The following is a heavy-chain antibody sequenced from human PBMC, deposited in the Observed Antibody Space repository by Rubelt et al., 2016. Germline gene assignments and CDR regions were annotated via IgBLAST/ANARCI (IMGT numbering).Heavy chain of an antibody. V-gene: IGHV3-30*18. Sequence: VQLVESGGGLVQPGGSLRLSCAASGFTFSSYEMNWVRQAPGKGLEWVAVISYDGSNKYYADSVKGRFTISRENSKNTRYLQMNSRRAEDTAVYYCAKAEVVAAMSWGQGTLVTVSS. D-gene: IGHD2-15*01. CDR3: AKAEVVAAMS. CDR1: GFTFSSYE. CDR2: ISYDGSNK. J-gene: IGHJ4*02.